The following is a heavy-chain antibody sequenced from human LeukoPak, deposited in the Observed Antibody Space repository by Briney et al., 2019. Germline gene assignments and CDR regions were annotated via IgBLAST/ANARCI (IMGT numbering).Heavy chain of an antibody. CDR2: IYPGDSDT. CDR3: ARHPPVGPLSYDILTGFDC. D-gene: IGHD3-9*01. Sequence: GESLKISCKGSGYSFTSYWIGWVRQMPGKGLEWMGIIYPGDSDTRYSPSFQGQVTISADKSISTAYLQSSSLKASDTAMYYCARHPPVGPLSYDILTGFDCWGQGTLVTVSS. V-gene: IGHV5-51*01. CDR1: GYSFTSYW. J-gene: IGHJ4*02.